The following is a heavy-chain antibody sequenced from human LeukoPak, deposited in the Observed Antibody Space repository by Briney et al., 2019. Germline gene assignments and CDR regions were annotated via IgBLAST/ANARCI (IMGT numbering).Heavy chain of an antibody. CDR2: IYYSGST. CDR1: GGSISSYY. CDR3: ARAPYDSSGYYYDCYYYYMDV. J-gene: IGHJ6*03. V-gene: IGHV4-59*01. Sequence: PSETLSLTCTVSGGSISSYYWSWIRQPPGKGLEWIGYIYYSGSTNYNPSLKSQVTISVDTSKNQFSLKLSSVTAADTAVYYCARAPYDSSGYYYDCYYYYMDVWGKGTTVTVSS. D-gene: IGHD3-22*01.